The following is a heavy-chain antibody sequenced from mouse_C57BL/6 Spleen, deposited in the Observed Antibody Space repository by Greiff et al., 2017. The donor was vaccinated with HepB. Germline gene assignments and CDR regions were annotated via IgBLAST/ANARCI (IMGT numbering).Heavy chain of an antibody. V-gene: IGHV5-4*01. CDR1: GFTFSSYA. D-gene: IGHD2-3*01. J-gene: IGHJ2*01. CDR2: ISDGGSYT. Sequence: EVMLVESGGGLVKPGGSLKLSCAASGFTFSSYAMSWVRQTPEKRLEWVATISDGGSYTYYPDNVKGRFTISRDNAKNNLYLQMSHLKSEDTAMYYCAREDDGYSSYFDYWGQGTTLTVSS. CDR3: AREDDGYSSYFDY.